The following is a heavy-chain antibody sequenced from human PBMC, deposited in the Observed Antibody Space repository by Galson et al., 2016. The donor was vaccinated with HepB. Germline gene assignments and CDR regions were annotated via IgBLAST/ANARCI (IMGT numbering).Heavy chain of an antibody. CDR3: ARVQTFYDYIWGTSRPGYFDY. Sequence: SLRLSCAVSGFAVRSNFMAWVRQAPGKGLEWVSLIYSGGSTYYADSVRGRFTISRDISKNTLFLEMLSLRAEDTAVYYCARVQTFYDYIWGTSRPGYFDYWGQGTLVTVSS. V-gene: IGHV3-53*01. CDR2: IYSGGST. CDR1: GFAVRSNF. J-gene: IGHJ4*02. D-gene: IGHD3-16*01.